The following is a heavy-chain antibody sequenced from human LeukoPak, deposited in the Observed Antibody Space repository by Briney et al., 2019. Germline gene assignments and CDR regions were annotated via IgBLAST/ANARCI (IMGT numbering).Heavy chain of an antibody. J-gene: IGHJ4*02. CDR3: ASGVILGY. Sequence: QSGRSLRLSCAASGFTFDDYAMHWVRQAPGKGLEWVSGISWNSGSIGYADSVKGRFTISRDNTNNSLYLQMNSLRVEDTAVYYCASGVILGYWGQGALVTVSS. D-gene: IGHD2-21*01. V-gene: IGHV3-9*01. CDR1: GFTFDDYA. CDR2: ISWNSGSI.